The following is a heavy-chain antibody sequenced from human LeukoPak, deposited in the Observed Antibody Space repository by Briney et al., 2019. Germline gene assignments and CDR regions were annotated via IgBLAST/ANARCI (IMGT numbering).Heavy chain of an antibody. J-gene: IGHJ4*02. CDR2: SRDKAKSYST. Sequence: GGSLRLSCAASGFTFSDHYMDWVRQAPGKGLEWLARSRDKAKSYSTEHAASVKGRFTISRDNSKNSLYLQMNSLKTEDTAVYYCARRSNTYYTFDYWGQGNLVTVSS. CDR3: ARRSNTYYTFDY. CDR1: GFTFSDHY. V-gene: IGHV3-72*01. D-gene: IGHD2-2*01.